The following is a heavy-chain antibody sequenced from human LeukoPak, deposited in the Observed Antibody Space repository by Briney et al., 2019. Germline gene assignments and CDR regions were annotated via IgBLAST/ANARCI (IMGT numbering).Heavy chain of an antibody. V-gene: IGHV1-18*01. D-gene: IGHD3-22*01. J-gene: IGHJ3*02. CDR1: GYTFTSYG. Sequence: GASVKVSCKASGYTFTSYGISWVRQAPGQGLEWMGWISAYNGNTNYAQKLQGRVTMTTDTSTSTAYMELRSLRSDDTAVYYCARDYRYYYDSSGVLDAFDIWGQGTMVTVSS. CDR3: ARDYRYYYDSSGVLDAFDI. CDR2: ISAYNGNT.